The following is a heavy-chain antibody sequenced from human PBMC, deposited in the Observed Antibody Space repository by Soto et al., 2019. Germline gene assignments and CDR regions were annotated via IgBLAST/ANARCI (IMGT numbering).Heavy chain of an antibody. V-gene: IGHV1-46*01. Sequence: GASVKVSCKASGYTFTSYYMHWVRQAPGQGLEWMGIINPSGGSTSYAQKFQGRVTMTRDTSTSTVYMELSSLRSEDTVVYYCARDRFRIAVAGSYYYGMDVWGQGTTVTVSS. J-gene: IGHJ6*02. D-gene: IGHD6-19*01. CDR3: ARDRFRIAVAGSYYYGMDV. CDR1: GYTFTSYY. CDR2: INPSGGST.